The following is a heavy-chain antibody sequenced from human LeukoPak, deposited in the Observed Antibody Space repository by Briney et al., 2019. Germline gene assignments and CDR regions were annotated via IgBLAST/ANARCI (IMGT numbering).Heavy chain of an antibody. CDR3: AREVSPNDYGDYTRD. D-gene: IGHD4-17*01. CDR2: INTNTGNP. CDR1: GYTFTSYA. V-gene: IGHV7-4-1*02. Sequence: ASVKVSCKASGYTFTSYAMNWVRQAPGQGLEGMGWINTNTGNPTYAQGFTGRFVFSLAASVSTAYLQISSLKAEDTAVYYCAREVSPNDYGDYTRDWGQGTLVTVSS. J-gene: IGHJ4*02.